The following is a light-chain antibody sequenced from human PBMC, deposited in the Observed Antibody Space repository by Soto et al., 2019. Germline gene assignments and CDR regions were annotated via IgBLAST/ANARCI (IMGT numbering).Light chain of an antibody. CDR3: SSYTSSYYV. CDR2: DVS. J-gene: IGLJ1*01. V-gene: IGLV2-14*01. CDR1: SSDVGGYNY. Sequence: QSALTQPASVSGSPGQSITISCTGTSSDVGGYNYVSWYQQHPGKAPKLMIYDVSNRPSGVSNRFSGSKSGNTASLTISGLQAEAEDDYYCSSYTSSYYVFGTGTKLTVL.